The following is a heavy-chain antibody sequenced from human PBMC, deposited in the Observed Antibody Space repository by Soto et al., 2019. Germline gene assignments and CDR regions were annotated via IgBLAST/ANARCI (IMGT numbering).Heavy chain of an antibody. D-gene: IGHD3-22*01. V-gene: IGHV1-3*01. J-gene: IGHJ6*02. Sequence: ASVKVSCKASGYTFTSYAMHWVRQAPGQRLEWMGWINAGNGNTKYSQKFQGRVTITRDTSASTAYMELSSLRSEDTAVYYCARDVHYYDSSGYYLYYYYGMDVWGQGTTVTVS. CDR3: ARDVHYYDSSGYYLYYYYGMDV. CDR1: GYTFTSYA. CDR2: INAGNGNT.